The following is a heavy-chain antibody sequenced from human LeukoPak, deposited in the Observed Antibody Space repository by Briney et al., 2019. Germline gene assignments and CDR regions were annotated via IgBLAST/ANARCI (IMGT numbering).Heavy chain of an antibody. D-gene: IGHD2-2*01. J-gene: IGHJ4*02. CDR2: ILPNSGDT. CDR3: ARPPHELVSAAPFDY. CDR1: GYTFPLYY. Sequence: ASVTLSCKASGYTFPLYYIHWLRQAPGEGLEWVGWILPNSGDTFYAQRFRGRVTMTSDTSTNTAYMDLYKLTSDDTAVYFCARPPHELVSAAPFDYWGQGTLVTVSS. V-gene: IGHV1-2*02.